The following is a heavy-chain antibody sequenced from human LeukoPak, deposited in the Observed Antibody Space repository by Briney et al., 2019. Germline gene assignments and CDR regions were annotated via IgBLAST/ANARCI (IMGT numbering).Heavy chain of an antibody. Sequence: GGSLTLSCGVSGFTLSVSVIHWVRDAAGKGLEWGSVIYSGGSTYYSDSVKGRFAISRDNSKNTLYLQMNSLRAEDTAVYYCASSYGSGSYYYYYGMDVWGQGTTVTVSS. J-gene: IGHJ6*02. CDR3: ASSYGSGSYYYYYGMDV. CDR1: GFTLSVSV. D-gene: IGHD3-10*01. CDR2: IYSGGST. V-gene: IGHV3-66*01.